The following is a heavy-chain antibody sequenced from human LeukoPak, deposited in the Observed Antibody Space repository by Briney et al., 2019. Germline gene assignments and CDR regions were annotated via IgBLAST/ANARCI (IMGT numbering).Heavy chain of an antibody. CDR1: GFTLSGNS. CDR3: TGSGGNSC. V-gene: IGHV3-74*01. D-gene: IGHD6-13*01. CDR2: IYADGNT. J-gene: IGHJ3*01. Sequence: GGTLRLSCAASGFTLSGNSMNWARQAPGKGLEWVSGIYADGNTFYADSVKGRFTISKDNAKNTVYLQMNSLRGEDTAVYYCTGSGGNSCWGQGTMVTVS.